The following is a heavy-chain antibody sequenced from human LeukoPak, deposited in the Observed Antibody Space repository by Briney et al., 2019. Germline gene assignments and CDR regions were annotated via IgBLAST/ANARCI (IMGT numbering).Heavy chain of an antibody. CDR3: ARGFYYYDSSGYYYPYFDY. J-gene: IGHJ4*02. V-gene: IGHV1-69*13. CDR1: GYTFTSYD. CDR2: IIPIFGTA. D-gene: IGHD3-22*01. Sequence: SVKVSCKASGYTFTSYDFNWVRQAPGQGLEWMGGIIPIFGTANYAQKFQGRVTITADESTSTAYMELSSLRSEDTAVYYCARGFYYYDSSGYYYPYFDYWGQGTLVTVSS.